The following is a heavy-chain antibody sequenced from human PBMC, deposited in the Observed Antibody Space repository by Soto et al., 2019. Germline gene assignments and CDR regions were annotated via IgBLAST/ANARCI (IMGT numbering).Heavy chain of an antibody. Sequence: QITLKGSGPTLVKPTQTLTLTCSLSGISLSTSGVGVGWIRQTPGKALEWLALIYWNDDKHYRPSLESRLTITKDTSKNQAVLTTTNMDPVDTATYYCARGLATLPVFAFDVWGQGTMVTVSS. V-gene: IGHV2-5*01. CDR2: IYWNDDK. CDR1: GISLSTSGVG. CDR3: ARGLATLPVFAFDV. D-gene: IGHD6-6*01. J-gene: IGHJ3*01.